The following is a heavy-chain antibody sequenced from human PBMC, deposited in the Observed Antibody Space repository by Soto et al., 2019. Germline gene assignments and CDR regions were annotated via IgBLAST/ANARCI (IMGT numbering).Heavy chain of an antibody. J-gene: IGHJ3*02. Sequence: PGGSLRLSCAASGFTFSSYAMSWVRQAPGKGLEWVSAISGSGGSTYYADSVKGRFTISRDNSKNTLYLQMNSLRAEDTAVYYCAKGIRFLEWLLIPIAAFDIWGQGTRFTVSS. V-gene: IGHV3-23*01. D-gene: IGHD3-3*01. CDR3: AKGIRFLEWLLIPIAAFDI. CDR2: ISGSGGST. CDR1: GFTFSSYA.